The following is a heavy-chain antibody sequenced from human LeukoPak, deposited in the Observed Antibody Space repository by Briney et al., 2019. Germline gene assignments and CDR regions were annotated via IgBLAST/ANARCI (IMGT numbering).Heavy chain of an antibody. D-gene: IGHD3-9*01. Sequence: GGSLRLSCAASGFTFNSYAMNWVRQAPGKGLEWVSGISGSGGSTYYADSVKGRFTISRDNSKNTLYLQMNSLRAEDTAVYYCAKDVNRYFDWLSPYFDYWGQGTLVTVSS. V-gene: IGHV3-23*01. CDR2: ISGSGGST. CDR1: GFTFNSYA. CDR3: AKDVNRYFDWLSPYFDY. J-gene: IGHJ4*02.